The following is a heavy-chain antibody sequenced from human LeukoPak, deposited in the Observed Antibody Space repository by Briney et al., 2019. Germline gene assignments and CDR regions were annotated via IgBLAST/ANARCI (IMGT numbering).Heavy chain of an antibody. CDR3: ARDPNRAARRTYYFDS. D-gene: IGHD6-6*01. V-gene: IGHV3-48*01. CDR1: GFTFSGKS. Sequence: PGGSLRLSCAASGFTFSGKSMNWVRQAPGKGLEWVSYISPSSSTIFYADSVKGRFTISRDNAKNSLYLQMNDLRVEDTAVYDCARDPNRAARRTYYFDSWGQGTLVTVSS. CDR2: ISPSSSTI. J-gene: IGHJ4*02.